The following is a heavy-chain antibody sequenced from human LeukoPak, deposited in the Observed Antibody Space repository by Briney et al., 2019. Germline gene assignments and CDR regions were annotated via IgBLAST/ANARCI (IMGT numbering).Heavy chain of an antibody. V-gene: IGHV3-23*01. CDR1: GFTFSNYA. J-gene: IGHJ5*02. CDR2: ISGDGGGT. CDR3: AKSQRENWFDP. Sequence: GGSLRPSCAASGFTFSNYAMNWVRQAPGKGLEWVSAISGDGGGTYYADSVKGRFTISRDNSKNTLYLQMNSLRAEDTAVYYCAKSQRENWFDPWGQGTLVTVSS.